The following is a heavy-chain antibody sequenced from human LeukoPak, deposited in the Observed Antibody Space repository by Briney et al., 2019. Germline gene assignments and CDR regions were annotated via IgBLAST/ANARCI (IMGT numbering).Heavy chain of an antibody. CDR3: VRGDWYFES. CDR1: GFNFSDYR. Sequence: SGGSLRLSCVTSGFNFSDYRMTWVRQAPGKGLQWVANVNRDGTEKHFLDSVEGRFTISRDNAKKSLYLQMSSLRPQDTAVYFCVRGDWYFESWGQGTLVTVSS. V-gene: IGHV3-7*04. J-gene: IGHJ4*02. D-gene: IGHD2-21*01. CDR2: VNRDGTEK.